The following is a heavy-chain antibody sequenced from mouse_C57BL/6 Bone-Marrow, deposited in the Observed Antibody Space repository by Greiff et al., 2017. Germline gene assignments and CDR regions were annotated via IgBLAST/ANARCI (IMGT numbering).Heavy chain of an antibody. CDR1: GYAFSSSW. V-gene: IGHV1-82*01. CDR3: ARWAGTY. Sequence: VQLQQSGPELVKPGATVTISCKASGYAFSSSWVNWVKQRPGQGLEWIGRIYPGDGDTNYNGKFKGKATRAADKASSTAYMQLSSLTSEDSAVYFCARWAGTYWGQGTSVTVSS. D-gene: IGHD3-3*01. CDR2: IYPGDGDT. J-gene: IGHJ4*01.